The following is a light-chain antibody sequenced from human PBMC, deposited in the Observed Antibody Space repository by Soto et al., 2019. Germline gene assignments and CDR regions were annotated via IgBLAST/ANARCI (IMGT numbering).Light chain of an antibody. CDR3: HQYAVSPRT. CDR1: QSVAKNF. Sequence: EIVLTQSPGTLSLSPGERATLSCRASQSVAKNFLAWYQQKPGQAPRFLIYGASNRAAGIPGRFSGSGSGTDFTLTITRLEPEDLAVYYCHQYAVSPRTFGQGTKVEIK. V-gene: IGKV3-20*01. CDR2: GAS. J-gene: IGKJ1*01.